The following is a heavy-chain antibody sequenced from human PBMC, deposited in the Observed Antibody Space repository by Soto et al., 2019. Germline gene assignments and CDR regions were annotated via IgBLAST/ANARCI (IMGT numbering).Heavy chain of an antibody. CDR3: ARENPLNSAIAD. CDR1: GVNFGGLS. V-gene: IGHV3-21*01. Sequence: GGFLRLRWGVPGVNFGGLSMNWVRQAPGKGLEWVSSISSSSSYIYYADSVKGRFNITRNNAKNSLYLQMNSLRAEDTAVYYCARENPLNSAIADWGQGTLVTVSS. J-gene: IGHJ4*01. D-gene: IGHD2-2*02. CDR2: ISSSSSYI.